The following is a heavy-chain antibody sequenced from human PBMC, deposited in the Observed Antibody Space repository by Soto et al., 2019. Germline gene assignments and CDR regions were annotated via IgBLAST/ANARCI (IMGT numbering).Heavy chain of an antibody. J-gene: IGHJ6*03. CDR1: GFTVSSNY. D-gene: IGHD2-15*01. CDR3: ARDRKMYCSGSSCYSSISYYYYYMDV. Sequence: EVQLVESGGGLVQPGGSLRLSCAASGFTVSSNYMSWVRQAPGKGLEWVSVIYSGGSTYYADSVKGRFTISRDNSKNTLYLQMNSLRAEDTAVYYCARDRKMYCSGSSCYSSISYYYYYMDVWGKGTTVTVSS. V-gene: IGHV3-66*01. CDR2: IYSGGST.